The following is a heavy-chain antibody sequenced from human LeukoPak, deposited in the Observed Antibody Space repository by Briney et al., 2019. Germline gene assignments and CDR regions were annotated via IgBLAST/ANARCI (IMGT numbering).Heavy chain of an antibody. J-gene: IGHJ6*02. CDR3: ARGRDTAMVHYYYYYGMDV. Sequence: SETLSLTCTVFGGSISSSSYYWGWIRQPPGKGLEWIGSIYYSESTYYNPSLKSRVTISVDTSKNQFSLKLSSVTAADTAVYYCARGRDTAMVHYYYYYGMDVWGQGTTVTVSS. CDR1: GGSISSSSYY. D-gene: IGHD5-18*01. CDR2: IYYSEST. V-gene: IGHV4-39*01.